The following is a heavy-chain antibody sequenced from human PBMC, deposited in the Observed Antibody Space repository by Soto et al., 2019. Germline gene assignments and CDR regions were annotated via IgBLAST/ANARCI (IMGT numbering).Heavy chain of an antibody. CDR2: INHSGNT. CDR1: ASFPSDNY. D-gene: IGHD2-8*02. Sequence: PSEARSLRYDVYASFPSDNYYNVLRQPPGKVLEWIGEINHSGNTNYNPSLRSRVTISIDTSKNQLSLNLRSVSAADTAVYYCAICTGEFDASCQVT. J-gene: IGHJ5*02. CDR3: AICTGEFDA. V-gene: IGHV4-34*01.